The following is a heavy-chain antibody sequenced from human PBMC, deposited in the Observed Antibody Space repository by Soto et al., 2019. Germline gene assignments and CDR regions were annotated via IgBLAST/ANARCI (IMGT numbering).Heavy chain of an antibody. Sequence: EVQLVETGGHLIQPGGSLTLSCAASDFTVSTNYMTWVRQAPGTGLEWVSAIYSGGRTFYADSVKGRFTLSRDNSQNTLCLRMDSLRDEDTAVYYCARSSQYCSAGTCFPGDFDVWGHGRMVTVSS. CDR3: ARSSQYCSAGTCFPGDFDV. CDR1: DFTVSTNY. V-gene: IGHV3-53*02. D-gene: IGHD2-15*01. J-gene: IGHJ3*01. CDR2: IYSGGRT.